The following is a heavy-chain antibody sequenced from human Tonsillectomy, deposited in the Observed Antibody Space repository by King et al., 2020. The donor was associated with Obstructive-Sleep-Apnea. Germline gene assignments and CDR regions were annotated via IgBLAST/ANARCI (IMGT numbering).Heavy chain of an antibody. CDR2: IYTTGIT. D-gene: IGHD7-27*01. V-gene: IGHV4-4*07. CDR3: ARDSSGYFQH. J-gene: IGHJ1*01. CDR1: GGSISSYY. Sequence: QLQESGPGLVKPSETLSLTCTVSGGSISSYYWSWIRQPAGKGLEWIGRIYTTGITNYNPSRKSRVTMSVDTSYNQFSLKRGSVTAADTAVYYCARDSSGYFQHWGQGTLVTVSS.